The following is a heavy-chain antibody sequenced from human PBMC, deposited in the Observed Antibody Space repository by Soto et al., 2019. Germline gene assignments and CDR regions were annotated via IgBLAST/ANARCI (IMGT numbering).Heavy chain of an antibody. Sequence: QGQLVESGGGVAQPGRALRQSCAASGFSFSTSAMHWFRQAPGKGPEWVAVLWCDGINEYYADSVKGRFIVSRDNSKNALYLQMSRRTAEDTAIYYCARDRNAQGDYVVAYWGQGPLVTVSS. J-gene: IGHJ4*02. D-gene: IGHD4-17*01. CDR1: GFSFSTSA. CDR2: LWCDGINE. V-gene: IGHV3-33*01. CDR3: ARDRNAQGDYVVAY.